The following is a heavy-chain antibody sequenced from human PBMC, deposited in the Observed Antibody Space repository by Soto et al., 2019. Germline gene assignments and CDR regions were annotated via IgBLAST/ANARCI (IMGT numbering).Heavy chain of an antibody. J-gene: IGHJ4*02. V-gene: IGHV3-48*03. CDR1: GFIFSSYE. D-gene: IGHD4-4*01. CDR2: ISISGSTI. CDR3: VRDSDYTNHFDY. Sequence: PGGSLRLSCAASGFIFSSYEMNWVRQAPGKGLEWVSYISISGSTIYYADSVKGRFTISRDNGKNSLDLQMNSLRVEDTAVYYCVRDSDYTNHFDYWGQGTLVTVSS.